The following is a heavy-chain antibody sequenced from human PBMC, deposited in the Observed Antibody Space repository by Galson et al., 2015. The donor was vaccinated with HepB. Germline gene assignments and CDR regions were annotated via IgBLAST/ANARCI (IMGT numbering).Heavy chain of an antibody. CDR1: GGSFSGYY. D-gene: IGHD6-19*01. J-gene: IGHJ4*02. V-gene: IGHV4-34*01. CDR2: INHSGST. CDR3: ARLSGIAVAGTPGRNDY. Sequence: SLTCAVYGGSFSGYYWSWIRQPPGKGLEWIGEINHSGSTNYNPSLKSRVTISVDTSKNQFSLKLSSVTAADTAVYYCARLSGIAVAGTPGRNDYWGQGTLVTVSS.